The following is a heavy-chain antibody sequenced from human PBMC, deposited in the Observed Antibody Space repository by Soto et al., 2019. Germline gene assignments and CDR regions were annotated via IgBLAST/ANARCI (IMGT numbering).Heavy chain of an antibody. V-gene: IGHV3-23*01. CDR2: ISGSGGTI. CDR1: GFTFNTYA. D-gene: IGHD2-21*02. Sequence: EVQLLESGGGLVQPGGSLRLSCAASGFTFNTYAMNWVRQAPGKGLERVASISGSGGTINYADSVKGRFTTSRDTSKNTPYLQMNSLSAEDTAVYYCAKGFIVVVTAIRPDDNFDVWGQGTMVTVSS. CDR3: AKGFIVVVTAIRPDDNFDV. J-gene: IGHJ3*01.